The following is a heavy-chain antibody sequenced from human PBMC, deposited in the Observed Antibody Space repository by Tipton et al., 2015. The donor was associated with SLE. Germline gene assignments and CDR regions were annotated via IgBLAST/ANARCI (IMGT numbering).Heavy chain of an antibody. CDR3: ARFIVRYSSGWYDAFDI. Sequence: SLRLSCAASGFTFSSYAMHWVRQAPGKGLEWVAVISYDGSNKYYADSVKGRFTISRDNSKNTLYLQMNSLRAEDTAVYYCARFIVRYSSGWYDAFDIWGQGTMVTVSS. J-gene: IGHJ3*02. D-gene: IGHD6-19*01. CDR1: GFTFSSYA. V-gene: IGHV3-30-3*01. CDR2: ISYDGSNK.